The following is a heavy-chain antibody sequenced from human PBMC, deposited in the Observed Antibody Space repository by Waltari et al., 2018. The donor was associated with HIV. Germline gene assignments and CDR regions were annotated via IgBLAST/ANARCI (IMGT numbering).Heavy chain of an antibody. CDR1: GFTFHSFY. D-gene: IGHD3-22*01. Sequence: QVQLVESGGGLVKPGGSLRLSCAASGFTFHSFYIPWIRQAPGKGLEWISYISNSGYIIYYADSVKGRFTISRDNAKNSLYLQMNSLRAEDTAVYYCARDRWYYFDTSDYFYDYWGQGTLVTVSS. J-gene: IGHJ4*02. V-gene: IGHV3-11*01. CDR3: ARDRWYYFDTSDYFYDY. CDR2: ISNSGYII.